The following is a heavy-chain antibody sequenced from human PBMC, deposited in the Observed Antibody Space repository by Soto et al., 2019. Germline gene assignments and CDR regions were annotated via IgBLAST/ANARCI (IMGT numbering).Heavy chain of an antibody. Sequence: QVQLVQSGAEVKKPGASVKVSCKASGYTFTTFGFSWVRQAPGQGLEWMGWISAYNGNTNCAQKLKGRVTMTTDTDTSKAYMELSSLTSDDTAVYYGARDSEGYYDFWSVYKNWFDRWGQGTLVTVSS. D-gene: IGHD3-3*01. CDR1: GYTFTTFG. J-gene: IGHJ5*02. CDR2: ISAYNGNT. V-gene: IGHV1-18*01. CDR3: ARDSEGYYDFWSVYKNWFDR.